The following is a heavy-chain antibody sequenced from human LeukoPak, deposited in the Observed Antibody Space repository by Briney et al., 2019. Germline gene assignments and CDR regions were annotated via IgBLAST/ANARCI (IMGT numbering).Heavy chain of an antibody. Sequence: GGSLRLSCAASGFTFSSYAMSWVLQAPGKGLAWVSAISGSGGSTYYSDSVKGRFTISRDNSKNTLYLQMNSLRAEDTAVYYCAKDRLRYFDWLDHFDYWGQGTLVTVSS. CDR3: AKDRLRYFDWLDHFDY. J-gene: IGHJ4*02. CDR1: GFTFSSYA. CDR2: ISGSGGST. D-gene: IGHD3-9*01. V-gene: IGHV3-23*01.